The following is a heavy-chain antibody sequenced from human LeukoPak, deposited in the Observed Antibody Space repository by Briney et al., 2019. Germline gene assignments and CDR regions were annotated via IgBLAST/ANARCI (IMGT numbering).Heavy chain of an antibody. CDR3: ARAGRAVAAPVSFDY. J-gene: IGHJ4*02. CDR2: ISYDGSNK. D-gene: IGHD6-19*01. V-gene: IGHV3-30-3*01. Sequence: GGSLRLSCAASGFTFSSFAMHWVRQAPGKGLEWVAVISYDGSNKYYADSVKGRFTISRDNSKNTLYLQMNSLRAEDTAVYYCARAGRAVAAPVSFDYWGQGTLVTVSS. CDR1: GFTFSSFA.